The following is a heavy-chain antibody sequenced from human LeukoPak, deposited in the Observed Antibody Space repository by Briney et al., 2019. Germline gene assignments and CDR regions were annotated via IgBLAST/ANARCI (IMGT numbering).Heavy chain of an antibody. V-gene: IGHV3-23*01. CDR1: GFSFRSYA. Sequence: GGSLRLSCAASGFSFRSYAMSWVRQAPGKGLEWVSAISGSGTNTYYADSVKGRFTISRDNSKNTQDLQMNSLRAEDTAVYYCAKANGAIFGVAGYFDYWGQGTLVTVSS. D-gene: IGHD3-3*02. J-gene: IGHJ4*02. CDR3: AKANGAIFGVAGYFDY. CDR2: ISGSGTNT.